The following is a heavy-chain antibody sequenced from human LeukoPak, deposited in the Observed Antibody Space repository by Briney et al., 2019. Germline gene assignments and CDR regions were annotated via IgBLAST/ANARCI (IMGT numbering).Heavy chain of an antibody. CDR1: GYTFTGYY. J-gene: IGHJ4*02. Sequence: ASVKVSCKASGYTFTGYYMHWVRQAPGQGLEWMGWINPNSGGTNYAQKFQGRVTMTRDTSISTAYMELSRLRSEDTAVYYCARSRPLYDFWSCYLGYFDYWGQGTLVTVSS. CDR2: INPNSGGT. D-gene: IGHD3-3*01. CDR3: ARSRPLYDFWSCYLGYFDY. V-gene: IGHV1-2*02.